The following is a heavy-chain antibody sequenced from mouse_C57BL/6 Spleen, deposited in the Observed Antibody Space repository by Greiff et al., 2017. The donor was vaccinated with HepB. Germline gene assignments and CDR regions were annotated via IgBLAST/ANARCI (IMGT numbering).Heavy chain of an antibody. D-gene: IGHD1-1*01. CDR1: GYTFTSYW. CDR3: ARSPGKGYGSSYWYFDV. CDR2: IHPNSGST. Sequence: QVQLQQPGAELVKPGASVKLSCKASGYTFTSYWMHWVKQRPGQGLEWIGMIHPNSGSTNYNEKFKSKATLTVDKSSSTAYMQLSSLTSEDSAVYYCARSPGKGYGSSYWYFDVWGTGTTVTVSS. J-gene: IGHJ1*03. V-gene: IGHV1-64*01.